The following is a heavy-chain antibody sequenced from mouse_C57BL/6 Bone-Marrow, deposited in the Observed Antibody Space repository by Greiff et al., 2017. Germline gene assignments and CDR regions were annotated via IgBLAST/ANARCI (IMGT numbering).Heavy chain of an antibody. Sequence: EVQLVESGGGLVKPGGSLKLSCAASGFTFSDYGMHWVRQAPEKGLEWVAYISSGSSTIYYADTVQGRFTISRDNAKNTLFLQMTSLRSEDTAMYYCARNYYGSRYAMDYWGQGTSVTVSS. CDR3: ARNYYGSRYAMDY. V-gene: IGHV5-17*01. J-gene: IGHJ4*01. CDR1: GFTFSDYG. CDR2: ISSGSSTI. D-gene: IGHD1-1*01.